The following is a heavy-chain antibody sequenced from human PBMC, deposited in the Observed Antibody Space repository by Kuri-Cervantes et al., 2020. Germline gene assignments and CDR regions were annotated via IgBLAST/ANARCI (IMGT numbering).Heavy chain of an antibody. CDR2: INHSGST. CDR3: ARVGRGFRELFVDY. CDR1: GGSFSDYY. Sequence: SETLSLTCAVYGGSFSDYYWSWIRQPPGKGLEWIGEINHSGSTNCNLSLKSRVTISVDTPKNQFSLKLTSVTAADTAVYYCARVGRGFRELFVDYWGQGTLVTVSS. V-gene: IGHV4-34*01. J-gene: IGHJ4*02. D-gene: IGHD3-10*01.